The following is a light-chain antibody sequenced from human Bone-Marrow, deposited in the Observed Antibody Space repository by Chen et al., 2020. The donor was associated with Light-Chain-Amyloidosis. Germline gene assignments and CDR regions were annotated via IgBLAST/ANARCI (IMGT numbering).Light chain of an antibody. V-gene: IGLV3-25*03. Sequence: SYELTQPPSVSVSPGQTARFTCSGDDLPTKYAYWYQQKPGHAPVLVIHRDTERPSGISERFSGSSSGTTATWAISGVRAKDEADYHCQSADSSGTYEVIFGGGTKLTVL. CDR1: DLPTKY. J-gene: IGLJ2*01. CDR2: RDT. CDR3: QSADSSGTYEVI.